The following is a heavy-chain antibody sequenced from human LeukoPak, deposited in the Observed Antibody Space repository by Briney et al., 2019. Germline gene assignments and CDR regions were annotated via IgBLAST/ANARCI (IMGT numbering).Heavy chain of an antibody. J-gene: IGHJ4*02. D-gene: IGHD5-18*01. Sequence: SETLSLTCTVSGGSISSSSYYWGWIRQPPGKGLEWIGSIYYSGSTYYNPSLKSRVTISVDTSKTQFSLKLSSVTAADTAVYSCARHAPRKNVDTAMAYFDYWGQGTLVTVSS. CDR1: GGSISSSSYY. CDR3: ARHAPRKNVDTAMAYFDY. CDR2: IYYSGST. V-gene: IGHV4-39*01.